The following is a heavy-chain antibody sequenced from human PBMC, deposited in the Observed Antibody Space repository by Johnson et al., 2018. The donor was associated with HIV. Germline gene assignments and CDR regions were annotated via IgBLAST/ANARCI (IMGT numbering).Heavy chain of an antibody. CDR2: ITGSGGNT. CDR1: GFTFDDYG. V-gene: IGHV3-23*04. J-gene: IGHJ3*02. CDR3: ANLEYNSTDAFDM. Sequence: VQLVESGGGVVRPGGSLRLSCKASGFTFDDYGMSWVRQAPGKGLEWVSLITGSGGNTYNADSVKGRFTISRDNSKNTLYLQMDSLRTEDKAVYYCANLEYNSTDAFDMWGQGTMVTVSS. D-gene: IGHD6-6*01.